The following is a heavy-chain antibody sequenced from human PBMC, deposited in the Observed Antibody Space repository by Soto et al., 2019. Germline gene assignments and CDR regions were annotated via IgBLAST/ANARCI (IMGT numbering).Heavy chain of an antibody. CDR1: GFTFSYYA. Sequence: QVQLVESGGGVVQPGRSLRLSCAASGFTFSYYALHWVRQAPGKGPEWVAYMSNDGGEMLYADSVKGRFTISRDNSKNTLYLEMNSLRAEDTAVYYCARAGGGYLDFWGQGTLVTVSS. CDR2: MSNDGGEM. V-gene: IGHV3-30*04. D-gene: IGHD2-15*01. CDR3: ARAGGGYLDF. J-gene: IGHJ4*02.